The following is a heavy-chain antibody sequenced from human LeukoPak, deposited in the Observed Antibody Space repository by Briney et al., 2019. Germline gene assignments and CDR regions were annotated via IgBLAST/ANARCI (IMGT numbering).Heavy chain of an antibody. D-gene: IGHD1-26*01. CDR3: ARDVGGSYYGDDYYYMDV. CDR2: INPSGGST. CDR1: GYTFTSYY. Sequence: ASVKVSCKASGYTFTSYYMHWVRQAPGQGLEWMGIINPSGGSTSYAQKLQGRVTMTRDTSTSTVYMELSSLRSEDTAVYYCARDVGGSYYGDDYYYMDVWGKGTTVTVSS. V-gene: IGHV1-46*01. J-gene: IGHJ6*03.